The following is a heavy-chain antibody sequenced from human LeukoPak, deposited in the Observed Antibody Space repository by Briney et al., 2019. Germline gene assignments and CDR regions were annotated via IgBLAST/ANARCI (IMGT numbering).Heavy chain of an antibody. V-gene: IGHV3-9*01. J-gene: IGHJ4*02. CDR2: ISWNSGRK. Sequence: GGSLRLSCAASGFTFDDYAMHWVRHVPGKGLEWVSGISWNSGRKDYADSVKGRFTISRDNANNSLYLQMNSLRAEDTALYHCIKSGNSVLIAAHSPFDYWGQGALVSVSS. D-gene: IGHD2-15*01. CDR3: IKSGNSVLIAAHSPFDY. CDR1: GFTFDDYA.